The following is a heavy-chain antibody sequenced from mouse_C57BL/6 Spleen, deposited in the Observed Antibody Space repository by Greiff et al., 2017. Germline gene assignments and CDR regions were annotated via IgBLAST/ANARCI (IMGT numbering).Heavy chain of an antibody. CDR3: ARRGDRGYFDY. J-gene: IGHJ2*01. Sequence: VQLQQSGPGLVKPSQSLSLTCSVTGYSITSGYYWNWIRQFPGNKLEWMGYISYDGSNNYNPSLKNRISITRDTSKNQFFLKLNSVTTEDTATYYCARRGDRGYFDYWGQGTTLTVSS. V-gene: IGHV3-6*01. D-gene: IGHD3-1*01. CDR2: ISYDGSN. CDR1: GYSITSGYY.